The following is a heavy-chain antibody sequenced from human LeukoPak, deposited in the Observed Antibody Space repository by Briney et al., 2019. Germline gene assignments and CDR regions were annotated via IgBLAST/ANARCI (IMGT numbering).Heavy chain of an antibody. J-gene: IGHJ6*03. CDR1: GFIFRSYA. V-gene: IGHV3-23*01. D-gene: IGHD4-11*01. CDR3: ARDGSDYSNPFYYYYYMDV. Sequence: GGSLRLSCVGSGFIFRSYAVTWVRQAPGKGLDWVSSITANGDRTYYADSVKGRFTISRDNAKNSLDLQMYSLRAEDTAMYYCARDGSDYSNPFYYYYYMDVWGKGTTVTVSS. CDR2: ITANGDRT.